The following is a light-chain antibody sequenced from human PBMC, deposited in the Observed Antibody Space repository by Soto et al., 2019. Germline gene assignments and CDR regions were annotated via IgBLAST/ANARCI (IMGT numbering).Light chain of an antibody. CDR2: GAS. CDR3: QQYNNWPPIT. J-gene: IGKJ5*01. Sequence: EIVMTQSPATLSVSPGERATLSFRASQSVSSNLAWYQQKPGQAPRILIYGASTRATGIPARFSGSGSGTEFSLTISSLHSEEFAVYYCQQYNNWPPITFGQGTRLETK. CDR1: QSVSSN. V-gene: IGKV3-15*01.